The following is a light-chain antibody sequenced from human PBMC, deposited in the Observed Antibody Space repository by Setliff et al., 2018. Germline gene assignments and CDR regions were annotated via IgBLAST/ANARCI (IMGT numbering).Light chain of an antibody. Sequence: QSVLAQPPSASGSPGQSVTISCTRTSSDVGGINHVSWYQQHPGKAPRLMIFEVSKRPSGVPDRFSGSKSGNTASLTVSGLQAEDEADYYCSSYAGNYIYVFGTGTKVTV. CDR1: SSDVGGINH. CDR3: SSYAGNYIYV. CDR2: EVS. J-gene: IGLJ1*01. V-gene: IGLV2-8*01.